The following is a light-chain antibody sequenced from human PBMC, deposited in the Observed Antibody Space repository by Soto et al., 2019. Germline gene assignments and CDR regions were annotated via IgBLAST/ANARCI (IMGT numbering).Light chain of an antibody. CDR3: QQYTNTNNPWM. J-gene: IGKJ1*01. CDR1: QSVSRY. Sequence: IVLTQSPGTLSLSPGERATLSCRASQSVSRYLAWYRQKPGQAPRLLIYGTSSRATGIPDRFSGSGSGTEFTLIISGLQPEDSATYYCQQYTNTNNPWMFGQGTKVDIK. V-gene: IGKV3D-15*01. CDR2: GTS.